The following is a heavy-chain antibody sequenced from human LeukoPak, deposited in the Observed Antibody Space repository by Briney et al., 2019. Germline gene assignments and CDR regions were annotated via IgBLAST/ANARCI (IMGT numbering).Heavy chain of an antibody. D-gene: IGHD2-2*01. CDR1: GFTLSSDA. J-gene: IGHJ4*02. V-gene: IGHV3-23*01. CDR3: AKERDRYCGSISCQGFDY. CDR2: ISGSGAYI. Sequence: GGSLRLSCAASGFTLSSDAMSWVRQAPGKGLEWVSGISGSGAYIVYADSVKGRFTISRDTSKNTLYLQMNSLRAEDTAVYYCAKERDRYCGSISCQGFDYWGQGALVTVSS.